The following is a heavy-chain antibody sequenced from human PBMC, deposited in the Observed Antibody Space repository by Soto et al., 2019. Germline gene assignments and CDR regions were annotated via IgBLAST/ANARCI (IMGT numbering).Heavy chain of an antibody. CDR2: INSVGTP. J-gene: IGHJ3*02. D-gene: IGHD5-18*01. V-gene: IGHV3-66*01. CDR3: ASHRSYSYAPPGACDI. CDR1: GFTVSGNY. Sequence: PEGSLRLSWAASGFTVSGNYMTWVRQAPGKVLEWVSAINSVGTPYYADSVKGGFTISRDNAKNSLYLQMNSLRAEDTAVYYCASHRSYSYAPPGACDIWGQGTMVTV.